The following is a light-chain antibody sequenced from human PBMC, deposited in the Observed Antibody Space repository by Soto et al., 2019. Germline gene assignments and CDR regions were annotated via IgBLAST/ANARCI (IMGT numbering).Light chain of an antibody. CDR3: QQYENLPT. Sequence: DIQMTQSPSPLSASVADRVDITCRTSQSVSSYLNWYQQKPGRAPKLLIYDASNLEAGVPSRFRGSGSGTDFTFTISRLQPEDIATYYCQQYENLPTFGQGTRLEIK. CDR1: QSVSSY. J-gene: IGKJ5*01. CDR2: DAS. V-gene: IGKV1-33*01.